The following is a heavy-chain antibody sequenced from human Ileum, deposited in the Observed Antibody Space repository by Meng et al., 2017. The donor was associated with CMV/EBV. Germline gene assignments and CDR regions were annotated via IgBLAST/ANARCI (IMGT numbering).Heavy chain of an antibody. D-gene: IGHD6-6*01. CDR2: ISTTGGST. J-gene: IGHJ4*02. CDR3: AKEGQLAR. Sequence: GGSLRLSCAASGFTFTSYAMSWVRQAPGKGLEWISTISTTGGSTYYADSVKGRFTISTDNSKNALYLQMNILRAEDTAIYYCAKEGQLARWGQGTLVTVSS. CDR1: GFTFTSYA. V-gene: IGHV3-23*01.